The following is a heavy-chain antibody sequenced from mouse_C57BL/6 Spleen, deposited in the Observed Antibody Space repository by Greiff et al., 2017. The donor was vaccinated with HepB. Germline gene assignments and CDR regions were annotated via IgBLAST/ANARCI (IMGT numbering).Heavy chain of an antibody. CDR1: GYTFTEYT. J-gene: IGHJ4*01. CDR2: FYPGSGSI. D-gene: IGHD2-1*01. V-gene: IGHV1-62-2*01. CDR3: ARHEGEGIYSSYAMDY. Sequence: QVQLKESGAELVKPGASVKLSCKASGYTFTEYTIHWVKQRSGQGLEWIGWFYPGSGSIKYNEKFKDKATLTADKSSSTVYMELSRMTSEDSAVYVCARHEGEGIYSSYAMDYWGQGTSVTVSS.